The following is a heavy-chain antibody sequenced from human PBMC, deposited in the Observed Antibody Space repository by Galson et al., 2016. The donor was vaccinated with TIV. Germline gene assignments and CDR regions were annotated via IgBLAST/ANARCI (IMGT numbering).Heavy chain of an antibody. CDR3: ARGYHFVGLVYFDY. D-gene: IGHD2-21*01. V-gene: IGHV1-46*03. J-gene: IGHJ4*02. Sequence: SVKVSCKASGYIFRNFYMHWVRQAPGQGFQWMGRINPDSGDTTYPPNFQGKVSMTRDTSTNTVYMELSSLTSADTAVYFCARGYHFVGLVYFDYWGQGTLVTVSS. CDR2: INPDSGDT. CDR1: GYIFRNFY.